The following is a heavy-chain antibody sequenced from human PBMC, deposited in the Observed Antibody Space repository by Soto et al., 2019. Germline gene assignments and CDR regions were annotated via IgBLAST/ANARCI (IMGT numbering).Heavy chain of an antibody. V-gene: IGHV1-69*13. D-gene: IGHD4-17*01. CDR1: GGTFSTYG. J-gene: IGHJ5*02. CDR2: IIPKFGTT. Sequence: QVQLVQSGAEVKKPGSSVKVSCKASGGTFSTYGMNWVRLAPGQGLEWMGGIIPKFGTTNYERKFQARVTITADAATNTAYMQLKYLRSDDTAVYFCARELDPYYGGNSLSRAAWRRGTLVTVSS. CDR3: ARELDPYYGGNSLSRAA.